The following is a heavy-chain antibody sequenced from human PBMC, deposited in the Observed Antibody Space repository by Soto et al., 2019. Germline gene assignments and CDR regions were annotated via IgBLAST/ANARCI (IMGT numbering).Heavy chain of an antibody. Sequence: SETLSLTCTVSDDFISSYYWNWIRQPAGKGLEWIGRVSTNGATNYNPSLESRVTMSVDTSKNQFSLKLTSVTAADTAVYFCARADYEILTGSYAMDVWGQGTMVTVSS. CDR1: DDFISSYY. CDR3: ARADYEILTGSYAMDV. CDR2: VSTNGAT. J-gene: IGHJ6*02. V-gene: IGHV4-4*07. D-gene: IGHD3-9*01.